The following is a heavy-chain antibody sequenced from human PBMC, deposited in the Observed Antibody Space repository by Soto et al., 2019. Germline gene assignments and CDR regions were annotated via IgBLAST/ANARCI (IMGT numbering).Heavy chain of an antibody. V-gene: IGHV4-59*01. Sequence: SETLSLTCTVSGGSISSYYWSWIRQPPGKGLEWIGYIYYSESTNYNPSLKSRVTMSVDTSKNQFSLKLSSVTAADTAVYYCARSNPNYCSSTSCQYSSSWRALDYWGQGTLVTVSS. D-gene: IGHD2-2*01. CDR2: IYYSEST. J-gene: IGHJ4*02. CDR3: ARSNPNYCSSTSCQYSSSWRALDY. CDR1: GGSISSYY.